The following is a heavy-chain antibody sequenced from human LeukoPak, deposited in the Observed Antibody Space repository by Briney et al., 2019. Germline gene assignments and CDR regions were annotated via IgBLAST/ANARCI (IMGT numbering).Heavy chain of an antibody. D-gene: IGHD6-13*01. Sequence: QPGGPLRLSCAASGFTFDDYAMHWVRQAPGKGLEWVSGIGWNSGGIVYADSVKGRFTISRDNAKNSLYLQMNSLGAEDTAFYYCVKVTAAGFVDHWGQGTLVTVSS. CDR2: IGWNSGGI. J-gene: IGHJ4*02. V-gene: IGHV3-9*01. CDR3: VKVTAAGFVDH. CDR1: GFTFDDYA.